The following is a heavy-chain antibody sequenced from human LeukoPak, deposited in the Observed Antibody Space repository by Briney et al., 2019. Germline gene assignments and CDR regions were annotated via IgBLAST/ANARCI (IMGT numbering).Heavy chain of an antibody. CDR3: ARDSAVGYCSSTSCFTRGFDY. Sequence: SETLSLTCTVSGGSISSSSYYWGWIRQPPGKGLEWIGRIYYSGSTYYNPSLKSRVTISVDTSKNQFSLKLSSVTAADPAVYYCARDSAVGYCSSTSCFTRGFDYWGQGTLVTVSS. J-gene: IGHJ4*02. D-gene: IGHD2-2*01. CDR1: GGSISSSSYY. CDR2: IYYSGST. V-gene: IGHV4-39*07.